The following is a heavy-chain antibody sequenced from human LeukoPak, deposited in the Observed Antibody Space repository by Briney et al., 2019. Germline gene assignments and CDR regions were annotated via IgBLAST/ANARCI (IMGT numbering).Heavy chain of an antibody. CDR2: IYYSGST. CDR1: GGSISSGGYY. CDR3: ASLHRGYSSSWYSY. J-gene: IGHJ4*02. V-gene: IGHV4-31*03. D-gene: IGHD6-13*01. Sequence: SQTVSLTCTVSGGSISSGGYYWSWIRQHPGKGLEWIGYIYYSGSTYYNPSLKSRVTISVDTSKNQFSLKLSSVTAADTAVYYCASLHRGYSSSWYSYWGQGTLVTVSP.